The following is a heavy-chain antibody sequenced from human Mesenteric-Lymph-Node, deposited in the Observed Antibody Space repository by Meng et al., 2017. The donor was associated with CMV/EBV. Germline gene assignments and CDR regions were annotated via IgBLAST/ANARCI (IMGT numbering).Heavy chain of an antibody. CDR2: ISDSGST. V-gene: IGHV4-30-4*08. CDR1: GDSISGGDYF. CDR3: ARVSTPMGAWFFDL. D-gene: IGHD5-18*01. Sequence: GDSISGGDYFWSWIRQSPGKGLEWIGYISDSGSTYYKPSLKRRATISLSTSENHLSLRLGSVTAADAAIYYCARVSTPMGAWFFDLWGRGILVTVSS. J-gene: IGHJ2*01.